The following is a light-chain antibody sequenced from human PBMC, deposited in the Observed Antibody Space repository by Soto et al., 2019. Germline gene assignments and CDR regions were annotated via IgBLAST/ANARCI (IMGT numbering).Light chain of an antibody. CDR3: QQYGSSPQT. V-gene: IGKV3-20*01. CDR1: QSVSSNY. CDR2: GAS. Sequence: DIVLTQSPGILSLSPGERATLSCRASQSVSSNYLAWYQQKPGQAPRLLIFGASRRATGIPDRFSGSGSGTDFTLTISRLEPEDFAVYYCQQYGSSPQTFGQGTKVDI. J-gene: IGKJ1*01.